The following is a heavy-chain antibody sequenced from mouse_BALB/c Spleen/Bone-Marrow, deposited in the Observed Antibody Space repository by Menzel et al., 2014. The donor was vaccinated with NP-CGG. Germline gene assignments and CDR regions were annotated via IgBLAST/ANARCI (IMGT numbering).Heavy chain of an antibody. Sequence: EVQLQQSGPELVKPGSSVKMPCKTSGYSFTDYTIHWVKQSHGKSLEWIGDFNPNNGGTDYNQKFQDKATLTVDKSSRTAFMEFRSLTFEDSAVYYCARARWYDYWGQGTTPTVSS. CDR2: FNPNNGGT. CDR3: ARARWYDY. J-gene: IGHJ2*01. CDR1: GYSFTDYT. D-gene: IGHD1-1*02. V-gene: IGHV1-18*01.